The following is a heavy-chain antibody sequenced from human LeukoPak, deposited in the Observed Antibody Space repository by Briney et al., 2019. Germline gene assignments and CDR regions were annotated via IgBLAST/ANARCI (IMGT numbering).Heavy chain of an antibody. CDR3: ARVDSVAGAYYFDY. D-gene: IGHD6-19*01. V-gene: IGHV1-69*04. Sequence: WASVKVSCKASGGTFSSYAISWVRQAPGQGLEWMGRIIPILGIANYAQKFQGRATITADKSTSTAYMELSSPRSEDTAVYYCARVDSVAGAYYFDYWGQGTLVTVSS. CDR1: GGTFSSYA. CDR2: IIPILGIA. J-gene: IGHJ4*02.